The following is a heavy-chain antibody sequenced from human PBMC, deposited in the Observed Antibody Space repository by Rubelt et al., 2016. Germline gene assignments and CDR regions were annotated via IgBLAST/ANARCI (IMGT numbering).Heavy chain of an antibody. CDR3: ARVNYDFWSGYYSGTDY. D-gene: IGHD3-3*01. J-gene: IGHJ4*02. Sequence: EVQLVESGGDLVKPGGSLRLSCAASGFTFSSYAMNWVRQAPGKGLEWVSSISSSGSNIYYADSVKGRFTISRAKAKNSLYLQMNSLRAEDTAVYYGARVNYDFWSGYYSGTDYWGQGTLVTVSS. V-gene: IGHV3-21*01. CDR2: ISSSGSNI. CDR1: GFTFSSYA.